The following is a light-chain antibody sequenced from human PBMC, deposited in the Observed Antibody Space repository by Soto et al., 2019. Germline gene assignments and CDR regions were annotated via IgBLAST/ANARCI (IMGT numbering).Light chain of an antibody. CDR2: DVS. J-gene: IGLJ2*01. CDR3: SPYSSSSTVV. Sequence: QSALTQPASVSGSPGQSITISCTGSSSDVGGYNYVSWYQHHPGKAPKLMIYDVSNRPSGVSNRFSGSNSGNTASLTISGLQAEDEAAYYCSPYSSSSTVVFGGGTKLTVL. V-gene: IGLV2-14*03. CDR1: SSDVGGYNY.